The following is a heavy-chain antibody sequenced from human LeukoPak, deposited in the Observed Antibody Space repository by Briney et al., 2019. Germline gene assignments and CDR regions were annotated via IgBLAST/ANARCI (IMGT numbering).Heavy chain of an antibody. CDR3: ARGSSSSWYWFDP. CDR2: INHSGST. CDR1: GGSFSGYY. J-gene: IGHJ5*02. Sequence: SETLSLTCAVYGGSFSGYYWSWIRQPPGKGLEWIREINHSGSTNYNPSLKSRVTISVDTSKNQFSLKLSSVTAADTAVYYCARGSSSSWYWFDPWGQGTLVTVSS. V-gene: IGHV4-34*01. D-gene: IGHD6-13*01.